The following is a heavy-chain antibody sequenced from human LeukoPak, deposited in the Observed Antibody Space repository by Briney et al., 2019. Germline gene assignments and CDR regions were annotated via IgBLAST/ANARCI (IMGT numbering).Heavy chain of an antibody. CDR3: ARASHLEVAGCDY. J-gene: IGHJ4*02. CDR1: GFTFSDYY. V-gene: IGHV3-11*01. D-gene: IGHD6-19*01. Sequence: GGSLRLFCAASGFTFSDYYMSWIRQAPGKGLEWVSYISSSGSTIYYADSVKGRFTISRDNAKNSLYLQMNSLRAEDTAVYHCARASHLEVAGCDYWGQGTLVTVSS. CDR2: ISSSGSTI.